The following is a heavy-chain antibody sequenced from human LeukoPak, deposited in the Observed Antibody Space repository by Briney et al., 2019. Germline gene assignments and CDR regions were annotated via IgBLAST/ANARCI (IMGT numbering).Heavy chain of an antibody. J-gene: IGHJ3*02. V-gene: IGHV5-51*07. Sequence: GESLKISCKGSGYSFTSYWIGWVHQMPGKGLEWMGIIYPGDSDTRYSPSFQGQVTISADKSISTAYLQWSSLKASDTAMYYCARGTGYYGSGSFDAFDIWGQGTMVTVSS. CDR2: IYPGDSDT. CDR1: GYSFTSYW. D-gene: IGHD3-10*01. CDR3: ARGTGYYGSGSFDAFDI.